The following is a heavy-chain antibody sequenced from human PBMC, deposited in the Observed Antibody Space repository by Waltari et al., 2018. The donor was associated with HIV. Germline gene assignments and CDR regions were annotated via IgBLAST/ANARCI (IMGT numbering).Heavy chain of an antibody. CDR2: ITTQTGGT. V-gene: IGHV1-2*02. CDR1: GYVFPENF. Sequence: QARLEQSGAELRKPGASVQVSCKASGYVFPENFIHWLRQGPSHGLQWLGFITTQTGGTIVAQTFEGMITMTTDTSITTGFMQLTGLRSDDTAVYYCARGDHNFYGSGGYGDVLDVWGPGTLVTVSS. D-gene: IGHD2-21*01. CDR3: ARGDHNFYGSGGYGDVLDV. J-gene: IGHJ1*01.